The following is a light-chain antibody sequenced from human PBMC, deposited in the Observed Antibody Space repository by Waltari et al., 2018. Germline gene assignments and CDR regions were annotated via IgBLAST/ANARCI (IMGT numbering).Light chain of an antibody. Sequence: QSALTQPPSTSGTPGQRVTISCSVSNSTIGATTVNWYQGLPGTAPKLLIYGNDQRPSGVPDRFSASKSGSSASLAISGLQSEDEADYYCAAWDDRLFGPVFGTGTEVTVL. CDR1: NSTIGATT. CDR3: AAWDDRLFGPV. V-gene: IGLV1-44*01. CDR2: GND. J-gene: IGLJ1*01.